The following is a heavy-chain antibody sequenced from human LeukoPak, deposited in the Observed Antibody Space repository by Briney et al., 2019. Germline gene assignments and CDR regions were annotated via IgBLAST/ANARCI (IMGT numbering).Heavy chain of an antibody. CDR1: GGSISSHY. V-gene: IGHV4-59*11. CDR3: AELVVPAAIPGVWFDP. J-gene: IGHJ5*02. D-gene: IGHD2-2*02. Sequence: SETLSLTCTVSGGSISSHYWSWILQPPGKGLEWIGYIYYSGSTNYNPSLKSRVTISVDTSKNQFSLKLSSATAADTAVYYCAELVVPAAIPGVWFDPWGQGTLVTVSS. CDR2: IYYSGST.